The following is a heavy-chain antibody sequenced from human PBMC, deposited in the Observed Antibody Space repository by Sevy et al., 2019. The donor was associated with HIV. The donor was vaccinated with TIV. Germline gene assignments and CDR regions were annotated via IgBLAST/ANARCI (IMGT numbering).Heavy chain of an antibody. J-gene: IGHJ4*02. CDR2: ISASGGST. D-gene: IGHD1-1*01. CDR3: AGAGVEDKGFDY. Sequence: GGSLRLSCETSGFIFKSYVMSWVRQAPGKGLEWVSGISASGGSTYYADFVKGRFTISRDNFQNKLYLQMNTLTAEDSAVYYCAGAGVEDKGFDYWGQGSLVTVST. V-gene: IGHV3-23*01. CDR1: GFIFKSYV.